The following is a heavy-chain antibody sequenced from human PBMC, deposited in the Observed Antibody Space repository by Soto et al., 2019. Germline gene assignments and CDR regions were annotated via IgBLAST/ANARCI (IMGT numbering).Heavy chain of an antibody. V-gene: IGHV4-39*01. CDR3: KAAVPGGMHV. Sequence: QLQLQESGPGLVKPSETLSLTCTVSGGSISSSSYYWGWIRQPPGKGLEWIGSIYYSGSTYYNPSLXRXVXTXIDTSVNQFPLKLSSVTAADTAGYYCKAAVPGGMHVWGQGTTVTVSS. D-gene: IGHD3-10*01. J-gene: IGHJ6*02. CDR2: IYYSGST. CDR1: GGSISSSSYY.